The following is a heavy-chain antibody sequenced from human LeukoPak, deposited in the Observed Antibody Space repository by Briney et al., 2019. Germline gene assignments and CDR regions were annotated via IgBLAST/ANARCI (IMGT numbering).Heavy chain of an antibody. V-gene: IGHV3-23*01. J-gene: IGHJ6*03. D-gene: IGHD6-19*01. Sequence: PGGSLRLSCAASGFTFSSYEMNWVRQAPGKGLEWVSTLSGSGGSTYYADSVKGRFTISRDNSKNTLYLQMNSLRAEDMAVYYCAKAVRYYYMDVWGKGTTVTISS. CDR1: GFTFSSYE. CDR2: LSGSGGST. CDR3: AKAVRYYYMDV.